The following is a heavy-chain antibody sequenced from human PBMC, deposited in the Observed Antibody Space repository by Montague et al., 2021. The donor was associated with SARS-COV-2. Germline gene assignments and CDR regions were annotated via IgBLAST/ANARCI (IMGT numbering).Heavy chain of an antibody. CDR1: GGSLNKHY. CDR3: ARSISSSGARDN. J-gene: IGHJ4*02. Sequence: SETLSPTCTVSGGSLNKHYWSWIRKAPGKELEWLGNIFYKGNTNYNVXLWGRVSMSLDTPQNQFSLGLTSLTAADTAVYYCARSISSSGARDNWGQGILVTVS. D-gene: IGHD3-22*01. CDR2: IFYKGNT. V-gene: IGHV4-59*11.